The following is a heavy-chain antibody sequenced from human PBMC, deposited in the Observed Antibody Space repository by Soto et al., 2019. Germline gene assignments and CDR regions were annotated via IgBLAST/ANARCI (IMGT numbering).Heavy chain of an antibody. V-gene: IGHV3-7*03. CDR1: GFTFSSYW. CDR2: IKQDGSEK. CDR3: ARDVRVVVMGDAFDI. J-gene: IGHJ3*02. D-gene: IGHD3-22*01. Sequence: HPGGSLRLSCAASGFTFSSYWMSWVRQAPGKGLEWVANIKQDGSEKYYVDSVKGRFTISRDNAKNSLYLQMNSLGAEDTAVYYCARDVRVVVMGDAFDIWGQGTMVTVSS.